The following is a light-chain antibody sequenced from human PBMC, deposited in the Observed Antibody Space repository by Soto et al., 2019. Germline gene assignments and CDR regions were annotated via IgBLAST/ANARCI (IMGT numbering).Light chain of an antibody. J-gene: IGLJ2*01. CDR3: RSYTSSSTLGV. CDR1: SSDVGGYNF. V-gene: IGLV2-14*01. CDR2: DVS. Sequence: QSALTQPASLSGSHGQSITISCTGTSSDVGGYNFVSWYQQHPGKAPKLMIYDVSNRPSGVSTRFSGSKSGNTASLTISGLQSEDEAEYYCRSYTSSSTLGVFGGGTKLTVL.